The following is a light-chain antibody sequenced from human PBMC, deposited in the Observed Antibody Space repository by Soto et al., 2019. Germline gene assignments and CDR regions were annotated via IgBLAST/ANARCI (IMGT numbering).Light chain of an antibody. J-gene: IGKJ1*01. CDR2: DAS. CDR3: QQYGMPPT. CDR1: QSVSSSY. V-gene: IGKV3-20*01. Sequence: EIVLTQSPGTLSLSPGERATLSCRSSQSVSSSYLAWYQQKPGQAPRLLIYDASSRATGIPDRFSGSGSGTDFTLTISRLEPEDFAVYYCQQYGMPPTFGQGTKVEIK.